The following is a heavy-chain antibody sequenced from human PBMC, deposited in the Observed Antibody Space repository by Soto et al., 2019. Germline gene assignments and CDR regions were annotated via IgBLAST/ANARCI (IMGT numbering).Heavy chain of an antibody. D-gene: IGHD5-18*01. CDR1: GFTFSSYA. Sequence: QVQLVGSGGGVVQPGRSLRLSCAASGFTFSSYAMHWVRQDPGKGLEWVAVISYDGSNKYYADSVKGRFTISRDNSKNTLYLQMNSVRAEDTAVYYCAREARGGYSYGAFDYWGQGALVAVSS. V-gene: IGHV3-30-3*01. J-gene: IGHJ4*02. CDR3: AREARGGYSYGAFDY. CDR2: ISYDGSNK.